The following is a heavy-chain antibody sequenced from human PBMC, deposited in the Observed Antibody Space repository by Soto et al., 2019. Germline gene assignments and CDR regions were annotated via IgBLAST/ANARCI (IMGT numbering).Heavy chain of an antibody. J-gene: IGHJ4*02. Sequence: SATLSLTCAVSGDSISSSEWWSWVRQTPEKGLEWIGEIYHSGSTNYNPSLKNRFTLSVDESKNQFSLNLSSMTAADTAVYFCARLSTWSNFDYWGQGILVTVSS. CDR1: GDSISSSEW. V-gene: IGHV4-4*02. CDR2: IYHSGST. CDR3: ARLSTWSNFDY. D-gene: IGHD6-13*01.